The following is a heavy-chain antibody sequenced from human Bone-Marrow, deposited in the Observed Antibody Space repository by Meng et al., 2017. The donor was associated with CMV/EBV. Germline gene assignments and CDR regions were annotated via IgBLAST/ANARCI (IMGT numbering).Heavy chain of an antibody. J-gene: IGHJ6*02. Sequence: GESLKISCAASGFTFSSYAMHWVRQAPGKGLEWVAVISYDGSNKYYADSVKDRFTITRDNSKNTLYLQMNSLRAEDTAVYYCAREREIVLVPAAIPLFNYYYGMDVWGQGTTVTVSS. CDR1: GFTFSSYA. D-gene: IGHD2-2*02. CDR2: ISYDGSNK. CDR3: AREREIVLVPAAIPLFNYYYGMDV. V-gene: IGHV3-30-3*01.